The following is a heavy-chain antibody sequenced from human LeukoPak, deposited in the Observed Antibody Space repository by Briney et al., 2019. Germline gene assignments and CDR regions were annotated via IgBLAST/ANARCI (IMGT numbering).Heavy chain of an antibody. J-gene: IGHJ6*02. V-gene: IGHV4-34*01. CDR1: GGSFSGYY. CDR3: ARDRFRAGMDV. Sequence: SETLSLTCAVYGGSFSGYYWSWIRQPPGKGLEWIGEINHSGSTNYNPSVKSRVTISVDTSKNQFSLKLSSVTAADTAVYYCARDRFRAGMDVWGQGTTVTVSS. D-gene: IGHD3-16*02. CDR2: INHSGST.